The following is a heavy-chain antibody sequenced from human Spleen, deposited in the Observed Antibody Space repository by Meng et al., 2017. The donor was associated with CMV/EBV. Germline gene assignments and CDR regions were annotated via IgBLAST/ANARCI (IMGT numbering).Heavy chain of an antibody. CDR3: ARGREAAYYYYGMDV. Sequence: ASVKVSCKASGYAFTGYYMYWVRQAPGQGLEWMGWINPNGGVTNSAQKFQGRVTMTRDTSISTAYMELTRLRPDDTAVYYCARGREAAYYYYGMDVWGQGTTVTVSS. V-gene: IGHV1-2*02. CDR2: INPNGGVT. J-gene: IGHJ6*02. CDR1: GYAFTGYY. D-gene: IGHD6-13*01.